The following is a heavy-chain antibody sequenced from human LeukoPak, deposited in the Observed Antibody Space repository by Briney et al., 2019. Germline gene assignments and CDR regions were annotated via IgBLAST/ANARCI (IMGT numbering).Heavy chain of an antibody. V-gene: IGHV3-23*01. CDR1: GFTFSSYA. Sequence: GGSLRLSCAASGFTFSSYAMSWVRQAPGKGLEWVSAISGRGGSTYYADSVKGRFTISRDNSKNTLYLQMNSLRAEDTAVYYCAKDGPNPNYDFWSGYADYFDYWGQGTLVTVSS. D-gene: IGHD3-3*01. J-gene: IGHJ4*02. CDR3: AKDGPNPNYDFWSGYADYFDY. CDR2: ISGRGGST.